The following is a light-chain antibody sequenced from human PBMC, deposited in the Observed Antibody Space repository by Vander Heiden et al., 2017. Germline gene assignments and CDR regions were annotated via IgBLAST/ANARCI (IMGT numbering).Light chain of an antibody. J-gene: IGKJ2*01. Sequence: EIVMTPSPATLSVSPGERATLSCRASQSVSSNLAWYQQKPGQAPRLLIYGASTRATGITARFSGSGYGTEFTLTISSLQSEDFAVYYCQQYNNGHPEYTFGQGTKLEIK. CDR1: QSVSSN. V-gene: IGKV3-15*01. CDR3: QQYNNGHPEYT. CDR2: GAS.